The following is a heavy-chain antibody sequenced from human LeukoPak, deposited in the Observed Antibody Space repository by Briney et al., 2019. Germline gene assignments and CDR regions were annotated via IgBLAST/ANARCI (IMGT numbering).Heavy chain of an antibody. CDR3: ARLAVAGTYQPTTDY. J-gene: IGHJ4*02. D-gene: IGHD6-19*01. Sequence: SETLSLTCTVSGGSISSGSYYWSWIRQPAGKGLEWIGRIYTSGSTNYNPSLKSRVTISVDTSKNQFSLKLSSATAADTAVYYCARLAVAGTYQPTTDYWGQGTLVTVSS. CDR1: GGSISSGSYY. CDR2: IYTSGST. V-gene: IGHV4-61*02.